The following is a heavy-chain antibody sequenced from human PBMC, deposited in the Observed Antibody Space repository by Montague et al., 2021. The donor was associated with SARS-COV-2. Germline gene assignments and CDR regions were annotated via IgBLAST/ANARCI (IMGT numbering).Heavy chain of an antibody. J-gene: IGHJ4*02. CDR3: ARRGYSGYDYHLLVDY. V-gene: IGHV4-4*07. CDR2: IYASGST. Sequence: SETLSLTCSISGVSITSYYWSWVRQPAGKGLEWIGHIYASGSTNYSPSLRSRVRLSIDNPKNQFSLKLSSVTAADTAVYYCARRGYSGYDYHLLVDYWGQGTLVTVSS. CDR1: GVSITSYY. D-gene: IGHD5-12*01.